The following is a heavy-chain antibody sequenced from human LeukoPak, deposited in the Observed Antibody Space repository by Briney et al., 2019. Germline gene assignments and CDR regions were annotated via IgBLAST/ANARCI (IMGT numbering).Heavy chain of an antibody. CDR1: GGSFSGYY. V-gene: IGHV4-34*01. CDR3: ARHLGITMIVGYFDY. D-gene: IGHD3-22*01. CDR2: INHSGST. J-gene: IGHJ4*02. Sequence: SETLSLTCAVYGGSFSGYYWSWIRQPPGKGLEWIGEINHSGSTNYNPSLKSRVTISVDTSKNQFSLKLSSVTAADTAVYYCARHLGITMIVGYFDYWGQGTLVTVSS.